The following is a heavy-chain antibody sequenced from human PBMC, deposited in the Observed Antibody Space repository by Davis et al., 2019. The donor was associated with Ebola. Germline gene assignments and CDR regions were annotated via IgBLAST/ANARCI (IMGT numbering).Heavy chain of an antibody. V-gene: IGHV3-30*14. CDR3: ARGDFGGDSGYYYYYGMDV. J-gene: IGHJ6*04. CDR1: GFTFSSYA. Sequence: PGGSLRLSCAASGFTFSSYAMHWVRQAPGQGLEWVAVISYDGSNKYYADSVKGRFTISRDNSKNTLYFQMSSLRAEDTAVYYCARGDFGGDSGYYYYYGMDVWGKGTTVIVSS. D-gene: IGHD4-23*01. CDR2: ISYDGSNK.